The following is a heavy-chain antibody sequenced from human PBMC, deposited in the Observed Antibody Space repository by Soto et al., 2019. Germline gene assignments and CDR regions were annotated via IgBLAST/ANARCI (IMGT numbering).Heavy chain of an antibody. Sequence: VQLVESGGGVVQPGRSLRLSCAASGFTFSDYAMHWVRQAPGKGLEWVAVVSHDGRNTHYADSVKGRFTISRDSSKNTVSLGMAGLRAADTAVYYCGEGGREWLVRSDFNYWGQGALVTVSS. D-gene: IGHD6-19*01. V-gene: IGHV3-30*03. CDR2: VSHDGRNT. CDR3: GEGGREWLVRSDFNY. CDR1: GFTFSDYA. J-gene: IGHJ4*02.